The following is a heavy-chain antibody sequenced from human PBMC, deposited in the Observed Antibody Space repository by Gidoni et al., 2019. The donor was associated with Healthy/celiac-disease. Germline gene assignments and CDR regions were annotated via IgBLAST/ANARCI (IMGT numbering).Heavy chain of an antibody. CDR3: ARPNNNWGLYYFDY. J-gene: IGHJ4*02. CDR1: GFTFRSYW. D-gene: IGHD7-27*01. CDR2: IKQDGSEK. Sequence: EWQLVASGGGLVQPGGSLRLPCAASGFTFRSYWMSWVRQAPGKGLEWVANIKQDGSEKYYVDSVKRRFTISRDNAKNSLYLQMNSLRAEDTAVYYCARPNNNWGLYYFDYWGQGTLVTVSS. V-gene: IGHV3-7*02.